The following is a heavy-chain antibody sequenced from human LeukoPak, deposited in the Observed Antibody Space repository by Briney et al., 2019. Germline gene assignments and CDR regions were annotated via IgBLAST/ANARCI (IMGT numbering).Heavy chain of an antibody. D-gene: IGHD1-26*01. V-gene: IGHV3-74*01. Sequence: TGGSLRLSCAASGFTFSSYWMHWVRQAPGKGLVWVSRINSDGSSTSYADSVKGRFTISRDNAKNSLYLQMNSLRVEDTAVYYCAIDLVKEGAAPTADYWGQGTLVTVSA. CDR1: GFTFSSYW. CDR3: AIDLVKEGAAPTADY. J-gene: IGHJ4*02. CDR2: INSDGSST.